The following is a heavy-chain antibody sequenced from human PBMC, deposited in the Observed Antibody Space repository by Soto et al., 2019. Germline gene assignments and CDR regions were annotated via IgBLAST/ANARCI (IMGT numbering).Heavy chain of an antibody. CDR3: AKLSSSGWYGHIDY. CDR1: GFTFSNYA. J-gene: IGHJ4*02. CDR2: ISGRGGST. Sequence: GGSLRLSCTASGFTFSNYAMSWVRQAPDKGLEWVSAISGRGGSTYYADSVKGRITISRDTSKNTLYLHMNSLRAEDTAVYYCAKLSSSGWYGHIDYWGQGTLVTVSS. D-gene: IGHD6-19*01. V-gene: IGHV3-23*01.